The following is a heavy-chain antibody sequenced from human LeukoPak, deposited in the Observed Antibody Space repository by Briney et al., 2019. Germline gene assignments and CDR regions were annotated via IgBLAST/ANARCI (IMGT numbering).Heavy chain of an antibody. CDR2: IIPIFGTA. V-gene: IGHV1-69*01. Sequence: ASVKVSCKASGGTFSSYAISWVRQAPGQGLEWMGGIIPIFGTANYAQKFQGRVTITADESTSTAYMELSSLRSEDTAVYYCARDPPRGYSGYGDYWGQGTLVTVSS. CDR1: GGTFSSYA. CDR3: ARDPPRGYSGYGDY. D-gene: IGHD5-12*01. J-gene: IGHJ4*02.